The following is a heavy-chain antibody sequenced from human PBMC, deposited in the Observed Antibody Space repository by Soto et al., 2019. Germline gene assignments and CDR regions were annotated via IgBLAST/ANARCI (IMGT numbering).Heavy chain of an antibody. V-gene: IGHV4-39*01. CDR2: IYYSGST. D-gene: IGHD2-15*01. CDR1: GGSISSSSYY. J-gene: IGHJ3*02. Sequence: ETLSLTCTVSGGSISSSSYYWGWIRQPPGKGLEWIGSIYYSGSTYYNPSLKSRVTISVDTSRNQFSLKLSSVTAADTAVYYCARYCSGGSCYSFWLVSAGVDDAFDIWGQGTMVTVSS. CDR3: ARYCSGGSCYSFWLVSAGVDDAFDI.